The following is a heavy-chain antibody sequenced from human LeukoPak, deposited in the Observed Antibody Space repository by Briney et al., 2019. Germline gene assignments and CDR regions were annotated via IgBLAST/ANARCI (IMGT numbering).Heavy chain of an antibody. CDR2: ISSSSSYT. Sequence: KSGGSLRLSCAASGFTFSIYTMNWVRQAPGKGLEWVSAISSSSSYTYYADSVRGRFTISRDNAKNSLYLQMNSLRAEDTAVYYCARWGDYWGQGTLVTVSS. D-gene: IGHD3-16*01. CDR3: ARWGDY. V-gene: IGHV3-21*01. CDR1: GFTFSIYT. J-gene: IGHJ4*02.